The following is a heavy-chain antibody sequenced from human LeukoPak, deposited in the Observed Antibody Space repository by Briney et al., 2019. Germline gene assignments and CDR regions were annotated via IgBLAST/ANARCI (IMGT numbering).Heavy chain of an antibody. CDR3: ARDTEVVVGATGIDY. V-gene: IGHV3-33*01. J-gene: IGHJ4*02. CDR1: GFTFSSYG. CDR2: IWYDGSNK. Sequence: PGGSLRLSCAASGFTFSSYGMHWVRQAPGKGLEWMAVIWYDGSNKYYADSVKGRFTISRDNSKNTLYLQMNSLRAEDTAVYYCARDTEVVVGATGIDYWGQGTLVTVSS. D-gene: IGHD1-26*01.